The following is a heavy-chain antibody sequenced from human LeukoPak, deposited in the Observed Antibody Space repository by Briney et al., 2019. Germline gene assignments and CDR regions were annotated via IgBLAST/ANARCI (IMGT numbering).Heavy chain of an antibody. V-gene: IGHV4-38-2*02. J-gene: IGHJ6*03. D-gene: IGHD3-3*01. CDR1: GYSISSGYY. CDR2: IYHSGST. Sequence: SETLSLTCTVSGYSISSGYYWGWIRQPPGKGLEWIGSIYHSGSTYYNPSLKSRVTISVDTSKNQFSLKLSSVTAADTAVYYCARLLRFLINMDVWGKGTTVTVSS. CDR3: ARLLRFLINMDV.